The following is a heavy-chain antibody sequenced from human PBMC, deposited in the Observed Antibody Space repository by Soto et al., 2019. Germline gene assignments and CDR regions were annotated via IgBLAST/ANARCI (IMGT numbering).Heavy chain of an antibody. CDR1: GGSFSGYY. CDR2: IYHSGST. Sequence: SETLSLTCAVYGGSFSGYYWSWIRQPPGKGLEWIGEIYHSGSTNYNPSLKSRVTISVDKSKNQFSLKLSSVTAADTAVYYCARDSSGSYYYYYGMDVWGQGTTVTVSS. D-gene: IGHD1-26*01. J-gene: IGHJ6*02. CDR3: ARDSSGSYYYYYGMDV. V-gene: IGHV4-34*01.